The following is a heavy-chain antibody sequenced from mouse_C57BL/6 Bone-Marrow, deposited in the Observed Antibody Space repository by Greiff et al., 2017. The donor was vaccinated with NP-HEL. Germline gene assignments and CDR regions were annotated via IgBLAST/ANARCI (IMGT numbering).Heavy chain of an antibody. CDR3: ARMDDYDWDWYFDV. V-gene: IGHV5-17*01. J-gene: IGHJ1*03. CDR1: GFTFSDYG. Sequence: EVKVVESGGGLVKPGGSLKLSCAASGFTFSDYGMHWVRQAPEKGLEWVAYISSGSSTIYYADTVKGRFTISRDNAKNTLFLQITSLRSEDTAMYYCARMDDYDWDWYFDVWGTGTTVTVSS. CDR2: ISSGSSTI. D-gene: IGHD2-4*01.